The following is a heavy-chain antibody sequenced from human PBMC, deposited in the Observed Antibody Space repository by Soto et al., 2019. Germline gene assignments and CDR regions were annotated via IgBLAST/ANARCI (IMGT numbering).Heavy chain of an antibody. D-gene: IGHD2-8*01. Sequence: GGSLRLSCAASGFTFSSYGMHWVRQAPGKGLEWVAVIWYDGSNKYYADSVKGRFTISRDNSKNTLYLQMNSLRAEDTAVYYCARDVIVLMVSRGGYMDVWGKGTTVTVSS. V-gene: IGHV3-33*01. CDR2: IWYDGSNK. CDR1: GFTFSSYG. J-gene: IGHJ6*03. CDR3: ARDVIVLMVSRGGYMDV.